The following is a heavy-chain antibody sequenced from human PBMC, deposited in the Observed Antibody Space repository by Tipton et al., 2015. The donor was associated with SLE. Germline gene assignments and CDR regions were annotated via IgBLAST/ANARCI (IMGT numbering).Heavy chain of an antibody. Sequence: TLSLTCTVYTGSFSGYYWSWIRQPPGKGLEWIGEINHSGSTNYNPSLKSRVTISVDTSKNQFSLKLSSVTAADTAVYYCAREASYCGGDCYPSWSDPWGQGTLVTVSS. CDR1: TGSFSGYY. CDR2: INHSGST. D-gene: IGHD2-21*01. V-gene: IGHV4-34*01. J-gene: IGHJ5*02. CDR3: AREASYCGGDCYPSWSDP.